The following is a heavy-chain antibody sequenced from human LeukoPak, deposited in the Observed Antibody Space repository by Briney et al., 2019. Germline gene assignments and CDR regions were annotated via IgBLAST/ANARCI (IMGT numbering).Heavy chain of an antibody. CDR2: INHSGST. V-gene: IGHV4-34*01. D-gene: IGHD5-24*01. Sequence: SETLSLTCAVYGGSFSGYYWSWIRQPPGKGLEWIGEINHSGSTNYNPSLKSRVTISVDTSKNQFSLKLSSVTAADTAVYYCARSAPYSHGYFFTWYFDLWGRGTLATVSS. CDR1: GGSFSGYY. CDR3: ARSAPYSHGYFFTWYFDL. J-gene: IGHJ2*01.